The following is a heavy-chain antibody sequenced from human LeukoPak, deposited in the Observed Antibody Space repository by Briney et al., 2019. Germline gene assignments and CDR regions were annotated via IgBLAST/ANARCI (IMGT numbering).Heavy chain of an antibody. V-gene: IGHV1-3*01. Sequence: ASVTVSFKASGYTFTSYAMHWVRQAPGQRLEWMGWINAGNGNTKYSQKFQGRVTITRDTSASTAYMELSSLRSEDTAVYYCARGGCSSTSCLYYFDYWGQGTLVTVSS. D-gene: IGHD2-2*01. CDR1: GYTFTSYA. J-gene: IGHJ4*02. CDR3: ARGGCSSTSCLYYFDY. CDR2: INAGNGNT.